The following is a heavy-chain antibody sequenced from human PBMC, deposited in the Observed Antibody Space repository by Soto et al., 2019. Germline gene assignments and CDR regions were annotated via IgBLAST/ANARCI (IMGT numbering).Heavy chain of an antibody. CDR1: GYTFTTYD. Sequence: ASVKVSCKASGYTFTTYDINWVRQATGQGLEWMGWMNPNSGNTGYAQKFQGRVSMTRNTSINTAYMELYSLRSEDTAVYYCAPVGWGRASVYWGQGTQVTVSS. D-gene: IGHD3-10*01. CDR3: APVGWGRASVY. CDR2: MNPNSGNT. J-gene: IGHJ4*02. V-gene: IGHV1-8*01.